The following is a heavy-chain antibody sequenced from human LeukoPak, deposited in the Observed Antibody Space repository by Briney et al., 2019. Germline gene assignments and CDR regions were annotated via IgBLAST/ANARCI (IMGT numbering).Heavy chain of an antibody. D-gene: IGHD3-22*01. V-gene: IGHV4-38-2*02. CDR1: GYSISSGYY. CDR3: ARYRDYYDDSGYSADAFDI. Sequence: SETLSLTCTVSGYSISSGYYWGWIRQPPEEGLEWIGSIYQSGNAYYNPSLKSRVTVSVDTSKNQFSLKLSSVTAADTAIYYCARYRDYYDDSGYSADAFDIWGQGTMVTVSS. J-gene: IGHJ3*02. CDR2: IYQSGNA.